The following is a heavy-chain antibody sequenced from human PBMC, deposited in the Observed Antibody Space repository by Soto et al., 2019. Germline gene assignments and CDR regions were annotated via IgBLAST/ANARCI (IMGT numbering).Heavy chain of an antibody. CDR1: GYSFTSYW. Sequence: GESLKISCKGSGYSFTSYWISWVRQMPGRGLEWMGRIDPSDSYTNYSPSFQGHVTISADKSISTAYLQWSSLKASDTAMYYCARRYCGGHCYRGDAFDIWGQGTMVTVSS. J-gene: IGHJ3*02. CDR3: ARRYCGGHCYRGDAFDI. V-gene: IGHV5-10-1*01. CDR2: IDPSDSYT. D-gene: IGHD2-21*02.